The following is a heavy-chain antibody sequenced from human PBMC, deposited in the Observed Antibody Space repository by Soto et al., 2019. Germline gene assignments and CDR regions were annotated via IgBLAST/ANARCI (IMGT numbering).Heavy chain of an antibody. CDR1: GYTFINFG. CDR3: ARGRHRNPDY. CDR2: IRGYNGDT. J-gene: IGHJ4*02. Sequence: ASVKVSCKTSGYTFINFGITWVRRAPGQGLEWVGKIRGYNGDTNYAPKLQGRVTMTTDTSTSTAYLELRTLSSDDTSVYYCARGRHRNPDYWGQGTLVTVSS. V-gene: IGHV1-18*04. D-gene: IGHD4-4*01.